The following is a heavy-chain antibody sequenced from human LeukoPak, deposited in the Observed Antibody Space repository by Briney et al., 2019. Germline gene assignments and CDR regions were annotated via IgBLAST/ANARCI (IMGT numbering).Heavy chain of an antibody. V-gene: IGHV1-58*02. Sequence: GASVKVSCKASGFTFTSSAMQWVRQARGQRLEWIGWIVVGSGNTNYAQKFQERVTITRDMSTSTAYMELSSLRSEDTAVYYCAREGCSSTSCYVFYYYYMDVWGKGTTVTVSS. CDR2: IVVGSGNT. D-gene: IGHD2-2*01. J-gene: IGHJ6*03. CDR1: GFTFTSSA. CDR3: AREGCSSTSCYVFYYYYMDV.